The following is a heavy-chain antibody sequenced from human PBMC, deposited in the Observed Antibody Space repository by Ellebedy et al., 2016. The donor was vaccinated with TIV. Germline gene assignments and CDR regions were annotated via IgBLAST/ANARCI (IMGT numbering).Heavy chain of an antibody. CDR2: IYSGGRT. J-gene: IGHJ4*02. CDR1: GFTVSSNY. D-gene: IGHD3-22*01. V-gene: IGHV3-53*01. Sequence: PGGSLRLSCAASGFTVSSNYMSWVRQAPGKGLEWVSVIYSGGRTYYADSVEGRFIISRDNSKKTLYLQMNSLRAEDTAVYYCAKGRGGGSDSSAPRYYFDYWGLGTLVTVSS. CDR3: AKGRGGGSDSSAPRYYFDY.